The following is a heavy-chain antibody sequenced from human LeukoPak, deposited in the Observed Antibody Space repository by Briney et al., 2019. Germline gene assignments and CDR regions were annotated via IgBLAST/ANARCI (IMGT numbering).Heavy chain of an antibody. V-gene: IGHV3-23*01. J-gene: IGHJ5*02. Sequence: TGGSLRLSCAASGFIFGGSGMNWVRQAPGKGLEWVSVISLSGGTTFYADSVKGRFTISRDNSKNTLYLQMNSLRAEDTAVYYCAKGGSSWSRNWLDAWGQGTLVTVSS. CDR3: AKGGSSWSRNWLDA. D-gene: IGHD6-13*01. CDR1: GFIFGGSG. CDR2: ISLSGGTT.